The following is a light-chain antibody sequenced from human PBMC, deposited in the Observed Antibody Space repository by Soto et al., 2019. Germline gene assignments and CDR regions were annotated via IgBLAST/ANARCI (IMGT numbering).Light chain of an antibody. CDR3: QQYGSSPWT. CDR1: QSVSSSF. CDR2: GAS. Sequence: EIVLTQSPGTLSLSPGERATLSCRASQSVSSSFLAWYQQKPGQAPRLLIYGASSRATGIPYRFSGSGSGTDFTLTISRLEPEDFAVYYCQQYGSSPWTFVQGTKVEIK. J-gene: IGKJ1*01. V-gene: IGKV3-20*01.